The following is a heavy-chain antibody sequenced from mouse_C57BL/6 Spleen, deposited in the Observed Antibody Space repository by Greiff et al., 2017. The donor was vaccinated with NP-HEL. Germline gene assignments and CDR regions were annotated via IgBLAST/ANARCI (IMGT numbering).Heavy chain of an antibody. V-gene: IGHV1-81*01. Sequence: VKLMESGAELARPGASVKLSCKASGYTFTSYGISWVKQRTGQGLEWIGEIYPRSGNTYYNEKFKGKATLTADKSSSTAYMELRSLTSEDSAVYFCARSGITTVDYAMDYWGQGTSVTVSS. CDR3: ARSGITTVDYAMDY. J-gene: IGHJ4*01. CDR1: GYTFTSYG. CDR2: IYPRSGNT. D-gene: IGHD1-1*01.